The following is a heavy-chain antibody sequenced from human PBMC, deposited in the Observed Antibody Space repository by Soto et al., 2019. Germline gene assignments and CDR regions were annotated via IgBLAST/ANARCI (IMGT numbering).Heavy chain of an antibody. J-gene: IGHJ3*02. V-gene: IGHV1-69*01. D-gene: IGHD4-17*01. CDR3: ARDLATVVTPSTFDI. CDR2: IIPTVGTA. CDR1: GGTFSSYA. Sequence: QVQLVQSGAEVKKPGSSVKVSCTASGGTFSSYAISWVRQAPGQGREWMGGIIPTVGTATYAQKFQGRVPITADESTSTAYMELSSLRSEDTAVYYCARDLATVVTPSTFDIWGQGTMVTVSS.